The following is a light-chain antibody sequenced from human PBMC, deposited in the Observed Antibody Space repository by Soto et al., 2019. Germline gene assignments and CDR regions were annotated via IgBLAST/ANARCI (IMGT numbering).Light chain of an antibody. Sequence: DIQMTQYPSALSASVGDRVTITCRASQNINIYLHWYQQKPGKAPELLIFAASSVRSGVPSRFSGSGSGTEFTLAISSLQPEAVSTYYCQTIYTSPPFTFGPGTKVDIK. J-gene: IGKJ3*01. CDR1: QNINIY. CDR3: QTIYTSPPFT. V-gene: IGKV1-39*01. CDR2: AAS.